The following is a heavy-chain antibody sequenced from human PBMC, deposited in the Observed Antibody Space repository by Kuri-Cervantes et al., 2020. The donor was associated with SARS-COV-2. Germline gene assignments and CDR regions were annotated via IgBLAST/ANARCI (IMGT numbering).Heavy chain of an antibody. Sequence: GGSLRLSCASSGFPFSSYSMNWVRQAPGKGLEWVSSISSSSSYIYYADSVKGRFTISRDNSKNTLYLQMNSLRAEDTAVYYCARATPGLVVVPAAIPYWGQGTLVTVSS. J-gene: IGHJ4*02. CDR2: ISSSSSYI. CDR1: GFPFSSYS. CDR3: ARATPGLVVVPAAIPY. V-gene: IGHV3-21*01. D-gene: IGHD2-2*01.